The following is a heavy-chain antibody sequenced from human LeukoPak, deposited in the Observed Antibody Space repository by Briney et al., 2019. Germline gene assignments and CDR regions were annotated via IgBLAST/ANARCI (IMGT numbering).Heavy chain of an antibody. CDR3: ARGEDYGDYFDY. Sequence: GGSLRLSCAASGFTFSGSAMHWVRQAPGKGLEWVSVIYSGGSTYYADSVKGRFTISRDNSKDTLSLQMNSLRAEDTAVYYCARGEDYGDYFDYWGQGTLVTVSS. CDR2: IYSGGST. V-gene: IGHV3-53*01. J-gene: IGHJ4*02. CDR1: GFTFSGSA. D-gene: IGHD4-17*01.